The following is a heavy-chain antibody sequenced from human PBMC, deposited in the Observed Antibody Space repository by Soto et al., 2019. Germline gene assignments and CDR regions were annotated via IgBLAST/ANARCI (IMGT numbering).Heavy chain of an antibody. CDR3: GRDGVPSTEYTCNYGTYFDY. J-gene: IGHJ4*02. CDR2: ISYDGNNK. Sequence: QVQLVESGGGVVQPGRSLRLSCAASGFTYSTYTMHWVRQAPGKGLEWVAVISYDGNNKFYADSVKGRFTISRDSTKQTRDRKMNSMRPDDTALYYCGRDGVPSTEYTCNYGTYFDYGGKGALVTVSS. CDR1: GFTYSTYT. V-gene: IGHV3-30-3*01. D-gene: IGHD1-7*01.